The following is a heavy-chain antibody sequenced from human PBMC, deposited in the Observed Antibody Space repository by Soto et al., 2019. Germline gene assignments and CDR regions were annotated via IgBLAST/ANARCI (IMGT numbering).Heavy chain of an antibody. Sequence: EVQLVESGGGLIQPGGSLRLSCTASGLSVRNNYMSWVRQAPGMGLEWVSVIYNDGTTYYADSVKGRFTISRDTSKNTLSLQMDSLRAEDTAVYYCVSPLPSGRNYAMDVWGQGTTVTVSS. J-gene: IGHJ6*02. CDR3: VSPLPSGRNYAMDV. CDR1: GLSVRNNY. D-gene: IGHD3-10*01. CDR2: IYNDGTT. V-gene: IGHV3-53*01.